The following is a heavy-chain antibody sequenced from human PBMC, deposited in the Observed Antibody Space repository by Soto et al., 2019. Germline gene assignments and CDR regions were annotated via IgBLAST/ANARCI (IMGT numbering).Heavy chain of an antibody. V-gene: IGHV3-21*01. D-gene: IGHD2-15*01. CDR1: GFTFSTYN. Sequence: EVQLVESGGGLVKPGGSLRVSCAASGFTFSTYNMNWVRQAPGKGLEWVSSISSTSSFIYYADSVKGRFTISRDNAKNSLYLHKNSLRAEDTAVYYWSRSLRYCSDGICYPPPYDFDYWGQGTLVTVSS. J-gene: IGHJ4*02. CDR3: SRSLRYCSDGICYPPPYDFDY. CDR2: ISSTSSFI.